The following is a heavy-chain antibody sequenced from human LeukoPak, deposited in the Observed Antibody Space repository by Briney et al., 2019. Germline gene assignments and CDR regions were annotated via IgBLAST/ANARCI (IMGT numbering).Heavy chain of an antibody. V-gene: IGHV4-34*01. J-gene: IGHJ4*02. CDR3: ARARTGEFDY. Sequence: SETLSLTCAVYGGSFSGYYWSWIRQPPGKGLEWIGEINHSGSTNYNPSFKSRVTISVDTSKNQFSLKLSSVTAADTAVYYCARARTGEFDYWGQGTLVTVSS. D-gene: IGHD7-27*01. CDR1: GGSFSGYY. CDR2: INHSGST.